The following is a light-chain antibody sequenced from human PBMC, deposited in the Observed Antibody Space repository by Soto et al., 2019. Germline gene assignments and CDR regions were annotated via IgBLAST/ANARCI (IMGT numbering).Light chain of an antibody. Sequence: EIVLTQSPATLSVSPWERATLSCRASQSVNSNLAWYQQKPGHAPTLLLYGASTRAAGVPPRFSGSGSGTDFTLTISSLEPEAFAVYYCQQRSNWPPITFGQGTRLEIK. CDR1: QSVNSN. CDR3: QQRSNWPPIT. V-gene: IGKV3-11*01. J-gene: IGKJ5*01. CDR2: GAS.